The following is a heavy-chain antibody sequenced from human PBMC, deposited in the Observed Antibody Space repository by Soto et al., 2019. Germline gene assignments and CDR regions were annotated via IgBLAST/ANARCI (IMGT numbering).Heavy chain of an antibody. D-gene: IGHD3-3*01. V-gene: IGHV5-51*01. CDR2: IYPGDSDT. Sequence: GESLKISCQASGYSSSTYWIAWVRQMPGKGLEWMGIIYPGDSDTKYSPAFHGHGTISAEKSDDTTNLPWSSLKASDTAMYFCATKTVFGPLPRFDPWGQGTLVTVSS. CDR3: ATKTVFGPLPRFDP. CDR1: GYSSSTYW. J-gene: IGHJ5*02.